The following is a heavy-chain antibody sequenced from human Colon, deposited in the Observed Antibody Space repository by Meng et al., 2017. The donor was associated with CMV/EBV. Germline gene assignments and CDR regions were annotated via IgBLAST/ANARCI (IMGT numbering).Heavy chain of an antibody. Sequence: EVRLVWSGGGLVQAGGSLTVSCGVSGLIVSSNYMSWVRQAPGKGLEWLSVIHSDGSTYYADSVKGRFIISRDESKNTVYLQMNRLRAEDSASYYCVRDPGHGDPRGFWGQGTLVTVSS. V-gene: IGHV3-66*01. J-gene: IGHJ1*01. D-gene: IGHD2-21*02. CDR3: VRDPGHGDPRGF. CDR2: IHSDGST. CDR1: GLIVSSNY.